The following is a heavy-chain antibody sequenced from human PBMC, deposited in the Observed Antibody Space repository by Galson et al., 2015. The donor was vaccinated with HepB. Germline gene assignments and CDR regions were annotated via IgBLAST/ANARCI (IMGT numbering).Heavy chain of an antibody. CDR2: IKQDGSEK. Sequence: GFTFNSYWMNWVRQAPGKGLEWVANIKQDGSEKYYVDSVKGRFTISRDNARNSMYLQMNSLRAEDTAVYYCVRGGYCSHIICPVSMYSWFDPWGQGTLVTVSS. V-gene: IGHV3-7*03. CDR3: VRGGYCSHIICPVSMYSWFDP. D-gene: IGHD2-15*01. J-gene: IGHJ5*02. CDR1: GFTFNSYW.